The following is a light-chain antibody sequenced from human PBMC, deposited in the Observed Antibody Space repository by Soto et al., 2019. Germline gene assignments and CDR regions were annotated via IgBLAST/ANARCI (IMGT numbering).Light chain of an antibody. Sequence: IQRTHSQSSLSAAFVDMVTIIVRASQSVSTYLNWYSQKSGGAPKLLIHGASKLENGTPSRSSGSGLATDFTLTINTLQPEDFAVYFCQQTYMVPYTFGQGTKVDIK. J-gene: IGKJ2*01. CDR2: GAS. CDR3: QQTYMVPYT. CDR1: QSVSTY. V-gene: IGKV1-39*01.